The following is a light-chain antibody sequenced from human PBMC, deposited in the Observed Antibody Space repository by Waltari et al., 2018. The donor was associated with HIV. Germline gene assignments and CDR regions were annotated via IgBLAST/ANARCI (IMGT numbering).Light chain of an antibody. CDR1: SSDVGAYNY. J-gene: IGLJ2*01. V-gene: IGLV2-14*01. Sequence: QSALTQPASVSGSPGQSITISCTGTSSDVGAYNYVSVYQQTPGKAPKLMIYEVSNRPSGVSNRFSGSKSGNTASLTISGLQAEDEADYYCSSYTSSSTPVVFGGGTKLTVL. CDR2: EVS. CDR3: SSYTSSSTPVV.